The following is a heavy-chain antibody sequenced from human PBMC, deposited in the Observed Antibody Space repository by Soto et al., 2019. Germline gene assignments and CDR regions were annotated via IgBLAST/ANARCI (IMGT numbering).Heavy chain of an antibody. J-gene: IGHJ6*02. CDR1: GGTFSSYA. V-gene: IGHV1-69*13. CDR2: IIPIFGTA. D-gene: IGHD2-15*01. CDR3: ARALIVVVVAATQKRNYYYGMDV. Sequence: AASVKVSCKASGGTFSSYAISWVRQAPGQGLEWMGGIIPIFGTANYAQKFQGRVTITADESTSTAYMELSSLRSGGTAVYYCARALIVVVVAATQKRNYYYGMDVWGQGTTVTVS.